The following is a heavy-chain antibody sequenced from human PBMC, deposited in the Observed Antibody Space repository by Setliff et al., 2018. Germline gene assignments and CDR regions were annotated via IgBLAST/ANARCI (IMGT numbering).Heavy chain of an antibody. D-gene: IGHD5-12*01. J-gene: IGHJ5*02. CDR1: GFTSTNYA. Sequence: ASVKVSCKASGFTSTNYAIHWVRQAPGQRPECMGWIHAGNGDTKYSQKFQGRVTITRDTSISTAYMELNSLQYEDTAVYYCARGKWFRLDKSAWSNWFDPWGQGTLVTV. V-gene: IGHV1-3*01. CDR3: ARGKWFRLDKSAWSNWFDP. CDR2: IHAGNGDT.